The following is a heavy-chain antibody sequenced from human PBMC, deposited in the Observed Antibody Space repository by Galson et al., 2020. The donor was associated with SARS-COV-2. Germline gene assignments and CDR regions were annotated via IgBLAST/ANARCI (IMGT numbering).Heavy chain of an antibody. Sequence: ETLSLTCTVSGGSISTSSDYWCWIRQPPGKGLEWIATISYSGSTYYNPSLKSRVMISVDKSKNQFSLKMDSVTAADTAVYYCARRKYYNYYMDVWGKGTTVTVSS. CDR2: ISYSGST. CDR1: GGSISTSSDY. V-gene: IGHV4-39*01. CDR3: ARRKYYNYYMDV. J-gene: IGHJ6*03.